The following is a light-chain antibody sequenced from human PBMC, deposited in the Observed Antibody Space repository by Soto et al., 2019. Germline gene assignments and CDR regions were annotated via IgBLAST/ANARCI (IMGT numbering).Light chain of an antibody. V-gene: IGKV3-20*01. J-gene: IGKJ1*01. Sequence: EIVMTQSPATLSVSPGERATLSCRASQSVSSYLAWFQQRPGQAPRRLFYSASSRATGIPDRFSGSGSGTDFTLTIIRLEPEDFAVYCCQQYGTTLWTFGQGTKVDI. CDR2: SAS. CDR3: QQYGTTLWT. CDR1: QSVSSY.